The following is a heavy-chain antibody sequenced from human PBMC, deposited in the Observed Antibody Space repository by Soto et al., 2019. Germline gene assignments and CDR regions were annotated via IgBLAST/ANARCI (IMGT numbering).Heavy chain of an antibody. CDR3: ARTRGNYYDSSGPFDY. CDR1: GGSISSGGYS. CDR2: IYHSGST. Sequence: QLQLQESGSGLVKPSQTLSLTCAVSGGSISSGGYSWSWIRQPPGKGLEWIGYIYHSGSTYYNPSLKSRVTISVDRSKNQFSLKVSSVTAADTAVYYCARTRGNYYDSSGPFDYWGQGTLVTVSS. J-gene: IGHJ4*02. V-gene: IGHV4-30-2*01. D-gene: IGHD3-22*01.